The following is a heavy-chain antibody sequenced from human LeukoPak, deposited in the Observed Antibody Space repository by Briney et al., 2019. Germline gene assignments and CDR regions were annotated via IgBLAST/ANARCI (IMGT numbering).Heavy chain of an antibody. CDR2: IYTSGST. CDR1: GGSINSY. Sequence: SETLSLTCTVSGGSINSYWSWIRQPAGKGLEWIGRIYTSGSTNYNPSLKSRVTMSVDTSKNQFSLKLSSVTAADTAVYYCARGRITMVRGVIGVSYYYYMDVWGKGTTVTISS. CDR3: ARGRITMVRGVIGVSYYYYMDV. J-gene: IGHJ6*03. D-gene: IGHD3-10*01. V-gene: IGHV4-4*07.